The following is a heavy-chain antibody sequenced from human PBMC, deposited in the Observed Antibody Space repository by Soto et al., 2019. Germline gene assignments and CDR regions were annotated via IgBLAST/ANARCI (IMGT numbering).Heavy chain of an antibody. D-gene: IGHD3-10*01. Sequence: QVQLVQSGAEVKKPGASVKVSCKASGYTFTSYGISWVRQAPGQGLEWMGWISVYNGNTNYAQKLQGRVTMTTDTATNTAYRELRSLRSGDTAVYYCARDYYASGSYWDDAFDIWGQGTMVTVSS. CDR2: ISVYNGNT. CDR1: GYTFTSYG. CDR3: ARDYYASGSYWDDAFDI. V-gene: IGHV1-18*01. J-gene: IGHJ3*02.